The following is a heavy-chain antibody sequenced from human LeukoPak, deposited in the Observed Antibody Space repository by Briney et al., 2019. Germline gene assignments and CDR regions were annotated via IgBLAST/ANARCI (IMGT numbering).Heavy chain of an antibody. CDR1: GFTFSSYG. CDR2: IRYDGSNK. D-gene: IGHD3-3*01. V-gene: IGHV3-30*02. Sequence: GGSLRLSCAASGFTFSSYGMHWVRQAPGKGLEWVAFIRYDGSNKYYADSVKGRFTISRDNSKNTLYLQMNSLRAEDTAVYYCAKDRSYDFWSGSDAFDIWGQGTMVTVSS. J-gene: IGHJ3*02. CDR3: AKDRSYDFWSGSDAFDI.